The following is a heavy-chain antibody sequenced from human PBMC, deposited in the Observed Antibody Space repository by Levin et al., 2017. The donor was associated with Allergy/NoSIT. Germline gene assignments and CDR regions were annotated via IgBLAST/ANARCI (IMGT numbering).Heavy chain of an antibody. Sequence: LSLTCAASGFTFSSYAMSWVRQAPGKGLEWVSAISGSGGSTYYADSVKGRFTISRDDSKNTLYLQMNSLRAGDTAVYYCAKVPSAWYFFDYWGQGTLVTVSS. CDR1: GFTFSSYA. CDR2: ISGSGGST. CDR3: AKVPSAWYFFDY. V-gene: IGHV3-23*01. D-gene: IGHD6-19*01. J-gene: IGHJ4*02.